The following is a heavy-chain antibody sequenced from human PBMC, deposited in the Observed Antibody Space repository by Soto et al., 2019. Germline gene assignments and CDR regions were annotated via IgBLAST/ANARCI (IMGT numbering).Heavy chain of an antibody. CDR1: GGTFSSYA. Sequence: QVQLVQSGAEVKKPGSSVKVSCKASGGTFSSYAISWVRQAPGQGLEWMGGIIPIFGTANYARKFQGRVTITADESTRTAYMELSSLRSEDTAVYYCARVRWDIAARFYWFDPWGQGTLVTVSS. J-gene: IGHJ5*02. CDR2: IIPIFGTA. D-gene: IGHD6-6*01. CDR3: ARVRWDIAARFYWFDP. V-gene: IGHV1-69*01.